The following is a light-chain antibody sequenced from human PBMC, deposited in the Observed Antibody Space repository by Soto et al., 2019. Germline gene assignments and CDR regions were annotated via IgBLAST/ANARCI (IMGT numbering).Light chain of an antibody. V-gene: IGKV3-20*01. Sequence: EIVLTQSPGTLFLSPGERATLSCRASQSVSSSYLAWYQQKPGQAPRLLIYGASSRATGIPDRFSGSGSGTDFTLTISGLEPEDFAVYYCQQYGSSPPWTFGQGTKVEIK. CDR3: QQYGSSPPWT. CDR1: QSVSSSY. CDR2: GAS. J-gene: IGKJ1*01.